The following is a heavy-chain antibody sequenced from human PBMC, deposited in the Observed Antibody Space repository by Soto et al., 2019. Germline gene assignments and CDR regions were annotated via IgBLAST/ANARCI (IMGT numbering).Heavy chain of an antibody. CDR3: ARRFVANRYNWFDP. V-gene: IGHV1-18*01. D-gene: IGHD3-10*01. CDR2: ISAYNGNT. CDR1: GGTFSSYA. J-gene: IGHJ5*02. Sequence: GASVKVSCKASGGTFSSYAISWVRQAPGQGLEWVGWISAYNGNTNYAQKLQGRVTMTTDTSTSTAYMELRSLRSDDTAVYYCARRFVANRYNWFDPWGQGTLVTVSS.